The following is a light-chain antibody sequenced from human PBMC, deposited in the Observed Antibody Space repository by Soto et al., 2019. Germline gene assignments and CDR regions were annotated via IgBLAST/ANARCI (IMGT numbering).Light chain of an antibody. CDR3: ASWDDSLNGWV. Sequence: QSVLTQPTSVSEAPRQRVTISCSGSSSNIGNNAVNWYQQLPGKAPKLLIYYNDLLPSGVSDRFSASKSGTSASLAISGLQSEDEADYYCASWDDSLNGWVFGGGTKVTVL. J-gene: IGLJ3*02. CDR2: YND. CDR1: SSNIGNNA. V-gene: IGLV1-36*01.